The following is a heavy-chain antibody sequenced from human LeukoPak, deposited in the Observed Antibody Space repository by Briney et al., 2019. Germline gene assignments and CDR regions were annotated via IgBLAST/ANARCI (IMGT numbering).Heavy chain of an antibody. Sequence: GGSLRLSCAASGFTFSSYAMGWVRQAPGKGLEWVSAITGSAGGTYYADSVKGRSAISRDNSKNTLYLDMNSLGAEDTAVYYCAKGSSSVWPYYFDYWGQGALVTASS. V-gene: IGHV3-23*01. CDR3: AKGSSSVWPYYFDY. CDR1: GFTFSSYA. J-gene: IGHJ4*02. CDR2: ITGSAGGT. D-gene: IGHD5/OR15-5a*01.